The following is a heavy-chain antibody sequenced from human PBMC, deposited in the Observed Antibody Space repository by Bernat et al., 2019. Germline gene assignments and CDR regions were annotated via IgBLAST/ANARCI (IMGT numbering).Heavy chain of an antibody. CDR1: GFTFSSYC. D-gene: IGHD4-17*01. CDR2: ISYDGSNK. V-gene: IGHV3-30*18. J-gene: IGHJ3*02. Sequence: QVQLVESGGGVVQPGRSLRLSCAASGFTFSSYCMHWVRQAPGKGLEWVAVISYDGSNKYYADSVKGRFTISRDNSKNTLYLQMNSLRAEDTAVYYCAKEIMRATVTTVVAFDIWGQGTMVTVSS. CDR3: AKEIMRATVTTVVAFDI.